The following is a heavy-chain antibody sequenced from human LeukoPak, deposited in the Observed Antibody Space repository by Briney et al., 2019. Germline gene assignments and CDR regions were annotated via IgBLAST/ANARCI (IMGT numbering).Heavy chain of an antibody. Sequence: YXMTWVRQAPXXXLEWVSAISDSGGSTYYADSVKGRFTISRDNSKNTLYLQMNSLRAEDTAVYYCAKGFTPDYWGQGTLVTVSS. V-gene: IGHV3-23*01. D-gene: IGHD2-15*01. J-gene: IGHJ4*02. CDR1: YX. CDR2: ISDSGGST. CDR3: AKGFTPDY.